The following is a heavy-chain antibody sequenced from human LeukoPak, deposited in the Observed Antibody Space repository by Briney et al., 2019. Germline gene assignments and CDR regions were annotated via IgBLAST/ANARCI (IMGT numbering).Heavy chain of an antibody. CDR3: ATYTHWVAGDV. CDR1: GFTFSDSW. V-gene: IGHV3-7*01. CDR2: MNQDGSAK. D-gene: IGHD3-16*01. Sequence: GGSLRLSCAASGFTFSDSWMSWVRQAPGKGLEWVANMNQDGSAKGYVDSVEGRFTISRDNARNSLYLQMSSLRPEDTAVYYCATYTHWVAGDVWGQGTTVSVSS. J-gene: IGHJ6*02.